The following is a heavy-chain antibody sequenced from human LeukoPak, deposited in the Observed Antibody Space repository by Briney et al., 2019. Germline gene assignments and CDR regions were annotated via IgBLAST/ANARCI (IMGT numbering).Heavy chain of an antibody. Sequence: GGSLRLSCAASGFTFSSYAMSWVRQDPGKGLEWVSAISGSGGSTYYADSVKGRFTISRDNSKNTLYLQMNSLRAEDTALYYCASVMVPAAIGGQADHYFDFWGQGTLVTVSS. D-gene: IGHD2-2*01. V-gene: IGHV3-23*01. J-gene: IGHJ4*02. CDR1: GFTFSSYA. CDR2: ISGSGGST. CDR3: ASVMVPAAIGGQADHYFDF.